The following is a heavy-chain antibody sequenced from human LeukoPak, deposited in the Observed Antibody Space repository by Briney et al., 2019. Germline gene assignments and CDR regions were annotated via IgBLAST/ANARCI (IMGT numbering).Heavy chain of an antibody. CDR3: ARFSMIVVVTPFDI. D-gene: IGHD3-22*01. V-gene: IGHV4-34*01. CDR2: INHSGST. Sequence: SETLSLTRAVYGGSFSGYYWSWIRQPPGKGLEWIGEINHSGSTNYNPSLKSRVTISVDTSKNQFSLKLSSVTAADTAVYYCARFSMIVVVTPFDIWGQGTMVTVSS. CDR1: GGSFSGYY. J-gene: IGHJ3*02.